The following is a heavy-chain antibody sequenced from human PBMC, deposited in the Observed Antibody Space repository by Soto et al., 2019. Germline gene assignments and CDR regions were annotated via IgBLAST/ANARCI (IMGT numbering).Heavy chain of an antibody. CDR2: ISSVGRST. CDR3: AKVRNSWSGFDF. V-gene: IGHV3-23*01. D-gene: IGHD4-4*01. Sequence: EVQLLESGGGLAQPGGSLRLSCGGSGFIFSDYAMSWVRQGPGKGLEWVSLISSVGRSTYSADSVKGRFTISRDNSKNTLYLQMNSLTAADTAVYYCAKVRNSWSGFDFWGQGVLVTVSS. J-gene: IGHJ4*02. CDR1: GFIFSDYA.